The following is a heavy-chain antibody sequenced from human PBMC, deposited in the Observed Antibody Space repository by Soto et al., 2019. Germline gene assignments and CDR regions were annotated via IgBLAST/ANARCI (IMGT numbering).Heavy chain of an antibody. V-gene: IGHV1-69*13. CDR1: GGTFSSYA. Sequence: SVKVSCKASGGTFSSYAISWVRQAPGEGLEWMGGIIPIFGTANYAQKYQGRVTITADEATSTVYMELSSLRADDTAVYYCASALRFLEWLFWPSWGQGILVTVSS. J-gene: IGHJ5*02. D-gene: IGHD3-3*01. CDR2: IIPIFGTA. CDR3: ASALRFLEWLFWPS.